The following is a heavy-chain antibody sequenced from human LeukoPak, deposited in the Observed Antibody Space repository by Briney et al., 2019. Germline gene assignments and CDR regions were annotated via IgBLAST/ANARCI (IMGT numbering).Heavy chain of an antibody. CDR1: GGSISSSNW. CDR3: AGYGRLYGDLPFDY. D-gene: IGHD4-17*01. V-gene: IGHV4-4*02. J-gene: IGHJ4*02. CDR2: IYHSGST. Sequence: PSETLSLTCAVSGGSISSSNWWSWVRQLPGKGLEWIGEIYHSGSTNYNPSLKSRVTISVDKSKNQFPLKLSSVTAADTAVYYCAGYGRLYGDLPFDYWGQGTLVTVSS.